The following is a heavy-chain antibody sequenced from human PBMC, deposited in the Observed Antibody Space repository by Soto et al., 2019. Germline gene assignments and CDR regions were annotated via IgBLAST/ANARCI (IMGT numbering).Heavy chain of an antibody. CDR2: IRGRANNYAT. V-gene: IGHV3-73*01. CDR1: CFRFRASA. D-gene: IGHD3-22*01. J-gene: IGHJ4*02. Sequence: PGGSLNLSCAAACFRFRASAIHWVRQASGKGLEWVARIRGRANNYATTYAVSVRGRFTIARDDSKNTAYLQMDSLRSEDTAVYFCTRHPPSYYDSNGYFDYWGQGP. CDR3: TRHPPSYYDSNGYFDY.